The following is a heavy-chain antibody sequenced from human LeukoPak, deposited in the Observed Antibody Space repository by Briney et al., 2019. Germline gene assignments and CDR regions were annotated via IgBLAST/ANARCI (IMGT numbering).Heavy chain of an antibody. V-gene: IGHV3-23*01. CDR2: MSGGGGST. CDR3: AKGLWFGELLSRFDY. J-gene: IGHJ4*02. D-gene: IGHD3-10*01. CDR1: GFTFSSYA. Sequence: GGSLRLSCAASGFTFSSYATSWVRQAPGKGLEWVSGMSGGGGSTYYADSVKGRFTISRDNSRNTLYLQMNSLRAEDTAVYYCAKGLWFGELLSRFDYWGQGTLVTVSS.